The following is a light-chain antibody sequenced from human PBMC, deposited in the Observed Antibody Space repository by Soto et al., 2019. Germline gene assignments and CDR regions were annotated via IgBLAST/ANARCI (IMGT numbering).Light chain of an antibody. CDR1: QSVSSSY. J-gene: IGKJ5*01. V-gene: IGKV3-20*01. Sequence: EIVLTQSPGTLSLSPGERATLSCRASQSVSSSYLAWYQQKPGQAPRLLIYGASSRATGIPDRFSGSGSGTELTLTISSLQSEYFAVYYCQQYNNWPPITFGQGTRLEIK. CDR2: GAS. CDR3: QQYNNWPPIT.